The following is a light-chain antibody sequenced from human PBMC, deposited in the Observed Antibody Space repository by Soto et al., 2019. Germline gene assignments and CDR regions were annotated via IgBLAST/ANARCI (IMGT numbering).Light chain of an antibody. CDR1: QSVSSSY. CDR2: GAS. J-gene: IGKJ4*01. Sequence: EIVLTQSPGTLSLSPGERATLSCRASQSVSSSYLAWYQQKPGQAPRLRIYGASSRATGIPDRFSGSGSGTDFTLTISRLEPEDFAVYYCQQYCSSPLTFGGGTKVEIK. V-gene: IGKV3-20*01. CDR3: QQYCSSPLT.